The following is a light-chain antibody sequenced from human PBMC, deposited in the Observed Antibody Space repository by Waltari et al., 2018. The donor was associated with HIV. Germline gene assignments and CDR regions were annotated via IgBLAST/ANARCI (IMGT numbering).Light chain of an antibody. CDR3: AAWTDSRYVV. CDR1: SSNIGRNF. Sequence: QSVLTQPPSASGAPGQRVTISCSGSSSNIGRNFVYWYQQPPGTAPKFLIWRNDQRPSGVPGRFSGSKSGTSAALASSGRRSEDEADYYCAAWTDSRYVVFGGGTKLTVL. CDR2: RND. V-gene: IGLV1-47*01. J-gene: IGLJ2*01.